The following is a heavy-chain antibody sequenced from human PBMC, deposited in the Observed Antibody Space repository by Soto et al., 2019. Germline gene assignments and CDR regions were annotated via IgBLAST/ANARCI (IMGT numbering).Heavy chain of an antibody. V-gene: IGHV3-53*01. CDR1: GFTVSSNY. D-gene: IGHD7-27*01. CDR2: ISGSGST. Sequence: PGGSLRLSCAASGFTVSSNYMSWVRQAPGKGLEWVSLISGSGSTYYPDSVKGRFTISRDKSKSTLFLHMSSLRAEDTAIYYCAKQGRWLREGIDSWGLGTLVTVSS. J-gene: IGHJ4*02. CDR3: AKQGRWLREGIDS.